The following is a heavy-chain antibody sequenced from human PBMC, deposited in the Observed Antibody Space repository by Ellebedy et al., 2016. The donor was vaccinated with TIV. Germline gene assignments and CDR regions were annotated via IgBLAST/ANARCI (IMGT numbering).Heavy chain of an antibody. CDR2: IAPNSGGT. V-gene: IGHV1-2*02. J-gene: IGHJ6*02. CDR1: GNTFTDYY. D-gene: IGHD3-10*01. Sequence: ASVKVSCKPSGNTFTDYYLHWVRQAPGQGLEWMGWIAPNSGGTNYAQKFQGRVTMTRDTSISTVYMELSRLKSDDTAVYYCARDFFYGSGRYYPYYGMDVWGQGTTVIVSS. CDR3: ARDFFYGSGRYYPYYGMDV.